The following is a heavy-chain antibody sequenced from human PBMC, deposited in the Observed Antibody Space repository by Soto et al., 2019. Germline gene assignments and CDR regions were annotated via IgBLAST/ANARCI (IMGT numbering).Heavy chain of an antibody. Sequence: ASVKVSCKASGGTFSSYAISWVRQAPGQGLEWMGGIIPIFGTANYAQKFQGRVTITADESTSTAYMELSSLRSEDTAVYYCASSFHWYNWNYQEGNYFDYWGQGTLVTVSS. CDR2: IIPIFGTA. D-gene: IGHD1-7*01. V-gene: IGHV1-69*13. CDR3: ASSFHWYNWNYQEGNYFDY. CDR1: GGTFSSYA. J-gene: IGHJ4*02.